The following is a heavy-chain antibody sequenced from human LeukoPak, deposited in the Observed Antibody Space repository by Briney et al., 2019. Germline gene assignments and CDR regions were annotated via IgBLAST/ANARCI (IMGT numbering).Heavy chain of an antibody. D-gene: IGHD5-24*01. V-gene: IGHV3-7*03. CDR1: GFMFSSNW. Sequence: GGSLRLSCAASGFMFSSNWMSWVRLAPGKGMEWVANIKEDGTETYYVDSVKGRFTISRDNAKNSLYLQMNSLRVEDTAVYYCAKEGRSLQTYWGQGTLVTVSS. CDR2: IKEDGTET. CDR3: AKEGRSLQTY. J-gene: IGHJ4*02.